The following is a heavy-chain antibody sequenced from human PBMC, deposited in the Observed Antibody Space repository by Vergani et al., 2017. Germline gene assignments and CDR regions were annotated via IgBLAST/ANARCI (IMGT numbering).Heavy chain of an antibody. V-gene: IGHV1-18*01. J-gene: IGHJ3*02. Sequence: QVHLVQSGAEVKKPGASVKVSCKTSGYTFSSYGISWVRQAPGQGLEWMGWISAYNGKTDYAQKVQGRVTMTTDTSTSTAYRELRSXGSDDTAVYYCVRDKGDVNAFDIWGQATMVTVSS. CDR2: ISAYNGKT. CDR3: VRDKGDVNAFDI. D-gene: IGHD3-16*01. CDR1: GYTFSSYG.